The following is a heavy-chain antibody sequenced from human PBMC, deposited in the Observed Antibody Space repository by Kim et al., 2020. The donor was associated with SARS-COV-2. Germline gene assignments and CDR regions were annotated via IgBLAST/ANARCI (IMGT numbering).Heavy chain of an antibody. Sequence: SETLSLTCTVSGGSISSYYWSWIRQPPGKGLEWIGYIYYSGSTNYNPSLKSRVTISVDTSKNQFSLKLSSVTAADTAVYYCARGGYGVNKPPAFDIWGQGTMVTVSS. D-gene: IGHD5-12*01. CDR2: IYYSGST. J-gene: IGHJ3*02. CDR3: ARGGYGVNKPPAFDI. CDR1: GGSISSYY. V-gene: IGHV4-59*01.